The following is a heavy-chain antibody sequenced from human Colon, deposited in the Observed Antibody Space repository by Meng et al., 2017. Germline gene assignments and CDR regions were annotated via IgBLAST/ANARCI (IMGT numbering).Heavy chain of an antibody. D-gene: IGHD3-10*01. Sequence: GESLKISCAASGFSFSNYWMHWVRQAPGKGLEWVSRISTDGSSVMYADSVKGRFSISRDNAKNTLYLQMDSLRDDDTAVYFCARVGSGSYFPYWGQGSLVTGYS. V-gene: IGHV3-74*03. CDR1: GFSFSNYW. J-gene: IGHJ4*02. CDR2: ISTDGSSV. CDR3: ARVGSGSYFPY.